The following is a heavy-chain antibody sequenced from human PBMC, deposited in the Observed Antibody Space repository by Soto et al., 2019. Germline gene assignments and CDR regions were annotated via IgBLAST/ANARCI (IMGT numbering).Heavy chain of an antibody. CDR2: IYYSVST. CDR1: GGSISSYY. Sequence: QVQLQESGPGLVKPSETLSLTCTVSGGSISSYYWNWIRQPPGKGLEWIGNIYYSVSTYYNPSLKSRVTISVDTSKNQFSLKVDSVTAADTAMYYCARRGERGWFGLWGQGTLVTVSS. D-gene: IGHD3-16*01. J-gene: IGHJ5*02. V-gene: IGHV4-59*08. CDR3: ARRGERGWFGL.